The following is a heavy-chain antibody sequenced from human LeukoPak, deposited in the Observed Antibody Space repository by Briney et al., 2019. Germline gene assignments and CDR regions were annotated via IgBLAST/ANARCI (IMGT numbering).Heavy chain of an antibody. J-gene: IGHJ4*02. CDR2: IYYSGST. D-gene: IGHD3-22*01. CDR1: GGSISGYY. V-gene: IGHV4-59*08. CDR3: ARHSTYYYDFDY. Sequence: SETLSLTCTVSGGSISGYYWSWIRQPPGKGLEWIGYIYYSGSTNYNPSLKSRVTISVGTSKNQFSLKLSSVTAADTAVYYCARHSTYYYDFDYWGQGTLVTVSS.